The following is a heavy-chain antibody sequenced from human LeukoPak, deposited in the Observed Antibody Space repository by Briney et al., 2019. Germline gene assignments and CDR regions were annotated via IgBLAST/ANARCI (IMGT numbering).Heavy chain of an antibody. CDR1: RGSITNNNYF. D-gene: IGHD3-22*01. V-gene: IGHV4-39*07. Sequence: WETLSLTCSVSRGSITNNNYFWGWIRQSPAKGLEWIGNIFYSGTTYYNPSLPSLKGRITILVDTSKNQFSLKLRSVTAADTAVYYCASTIPYYYDSSGWVNWGQGTLVTVSS. CDR3: ASTIPYYYDSSGWVN. J-gene: IGHJ4*02. CDR2: IFYSGTT.